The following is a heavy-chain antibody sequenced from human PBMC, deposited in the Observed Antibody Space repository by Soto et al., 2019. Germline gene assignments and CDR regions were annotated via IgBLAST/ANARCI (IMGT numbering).Heavy chain of an antibody. V-gene: IGHV1-24*01. CDR3: ATQYCSGGSCYSYFDY. D-gene: IGHD2-15*01. CDR2: FDPEDGET. J-gene: IGHJ4*02. Sequence: ASVKVSCKVSGYTLTELSMHWVRQAPGKGLEWMGGFDPEDGETIYAQKFQGRVIMTEDTSTDTAYMELSSLRSEDTAVYYCATQYCSGGSCYSYFDYWGQGTLVTVSS. CDR1: GYTLTELS.